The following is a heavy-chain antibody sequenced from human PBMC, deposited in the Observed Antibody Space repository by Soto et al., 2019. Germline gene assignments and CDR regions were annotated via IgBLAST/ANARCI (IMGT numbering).Heavy chain of an antibody. D-gene: IGHD2-8*01. CDR1: GFTFSSYS. V-gene: IGHV3-21*01. J-gene: IGHJ4*02. CDR3: ARSNGVGSSMLGVGY. Sequence: EVQVVESGGGLVKPGGSLRLSCAASGFTFSSYSMNWVRQAPGKGLEWVAYISSSSEYIQYADSVKGRFTISRDNAKNSLYLQMNSLRGEDTAVYYCARSNGVGSSMLGVGYWGQGTLVTVSS. CDR2: ISSSSEYI.